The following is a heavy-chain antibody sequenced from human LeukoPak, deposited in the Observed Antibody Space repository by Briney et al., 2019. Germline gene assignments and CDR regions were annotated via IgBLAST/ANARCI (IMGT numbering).Heavy chain of an antibody. CDR2: ISSSSSTI. V-gene: IGHV3-48*01. D-gene: IGHD3-10*01. CDR1: GFTVSGNY. J-gene: IGHJ5*02. CDR3: ARDVGSGSYYKRSYNWFDP. Sequence: GGSLRLSCAASGFTVSGNYMNWVRQAPGKGLEWVSYISSSSSTIYYADSVKGRFTISRDNAKNSLYLQMNSLRAEDTAVYYCARDVGSGSYYKRSYNWFDPWGQGTLVTVSS.